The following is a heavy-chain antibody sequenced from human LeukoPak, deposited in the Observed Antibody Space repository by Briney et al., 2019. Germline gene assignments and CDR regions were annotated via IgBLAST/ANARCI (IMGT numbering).Heavy chain of an antibody. CDR1: GYTFTSYA. D-gene: IGHD3-10*01. V-gene: IGHV1-3*01. Sequence: ASVKVSCKASGYTFTSYAMHWVRQAPGQRFEWMGWINAGNGKTKYSQKFQGRVTIIRDTSASTAYMELSSLRSEDTAVYYCAGDGAGEYWFDTWGQGTLVTVSS. CDR3: AGDGAGEYWFDT. J-gene: IGHJ5*02. CDR2: INAGNGKT.